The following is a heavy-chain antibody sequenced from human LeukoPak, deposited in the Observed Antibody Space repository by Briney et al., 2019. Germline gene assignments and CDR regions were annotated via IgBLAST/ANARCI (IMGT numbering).Heavy chain of an antibody. CDR3: GRDRDENWGLSDFDS. D-gene: IGHD7-27*01. CDR2: ISWNSGDI. J-gene: IGHJ4*02. Sequence: GGSLRLSCTVSGFTFTDHAMQWVRQAPGQGLEWVAAISWNSGDIGYADAVKGRFTISRDNAKNSLFLQMNRLKVDDTAFYYCGRDRDENWGLSDFDSWGRGTLVTVSS. V-gene: IGHV3-9*01. CDR1: GFTFTDHA.